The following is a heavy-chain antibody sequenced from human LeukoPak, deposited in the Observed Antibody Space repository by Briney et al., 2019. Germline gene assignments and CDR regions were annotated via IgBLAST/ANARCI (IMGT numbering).Heavy chain of an antibody. CDR2: IIPILGIA. J-gene: IGHJ4*02. CDR1: GGTFSSYA. CDR3: ARDGGYSSSWYNY. D-gene: IGHD6-13*01. Sequence: SVTVSCKASGGTFSSYAISWVRQAPGQGLEWMGRIIPILGIANYAQKFQGRVTITADKSTSTAYMELSSLRSEDTAVYYCARDGGYSSSWYNYWGQGTLVTVSS. V-gene: IGHV1-69*04.